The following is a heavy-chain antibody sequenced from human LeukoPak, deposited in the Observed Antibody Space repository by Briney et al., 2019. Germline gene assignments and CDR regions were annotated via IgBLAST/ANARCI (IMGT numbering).Heavy chain of an antibody. CDR1: GFTVSSNY. J-gene: IGHJ2*01. CDR3: ARNFYGAYGPDWCFDL. Sequence: GGSLRLSCAASGFTVSSNYMNWVRQAPGKGLEWVSVFYRGGDTYYADSAKGRFTISRDNSKNTLYLQMNSLRADDTAVYYCARNFYGAYGPDWCFDLWGRGTLVTVSS. CDR2: FYRGGDT. D-gene: IGHD4-17*01. V-gene: IGHV3-53*01.